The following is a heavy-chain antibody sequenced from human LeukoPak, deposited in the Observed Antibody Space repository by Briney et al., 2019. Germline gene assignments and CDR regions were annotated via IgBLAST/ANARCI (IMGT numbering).Heavy chain of an antibody. Sequence: GGSLRLSCAASGLTFSSYSMKWVRQAPGKGREWVSSISSSRYIYYSESVKGRFTISRHNAKTSLYLQMNSLRAEDTAVYYCARALRVGSSWYYFDYWGQGTLVTVSS. CDR3: ARALRVGSSWYYFDY. D-gene: IGHD6-13*01. CDR2: ISSSRYI. CDR1: GLTFSSYS. J-gene: IGHJ4*02. V-gene: IGHV3-21*01.